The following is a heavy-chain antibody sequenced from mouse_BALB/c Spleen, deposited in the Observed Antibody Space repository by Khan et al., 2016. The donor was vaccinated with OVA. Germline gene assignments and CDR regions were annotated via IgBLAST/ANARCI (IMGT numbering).Heavy chain of an antibody. V-gene: IGHV3-2*02. CDR3: ARSYGNYLDY. D-gene: IGHD2-1*01. J-gene: IGHJ2*01. CDR2: ISYSGST. CDR1: GYSITSDYA. Sequence: EVQLVESGPGLVKPSQSLSLTCTVTGYSITSDYAWNWIRQFPGNKLEWMGYISYSGSTSYNPSLKSRISITRDTSKNQFFLQLNSVTTEDTATYYCARSYGNYLDYWGQGTTLTDSS.